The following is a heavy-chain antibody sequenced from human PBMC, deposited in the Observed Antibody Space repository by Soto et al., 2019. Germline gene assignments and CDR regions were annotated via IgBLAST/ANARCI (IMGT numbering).Heavy chain of an antibody. CDR2: ISHSGST. J-gene: IGHJ4*02. V-gene: IGHV4-30-2*06. D-gene: IGHD6-6*01. CDR1: SGSISSGGYS. Sequence: QLQLQESGSGLVKPSQTLSLTCAVSSGSISSGGYSWSWIRQSPGKGLEWIGYISHSGSTYYNPSLKSRVTLSVDRSKTQFSLKLSSVTAADTAVYYCASGSHVPHYWGQGTLVTVSS. CDR3: ASGSHVPHY.